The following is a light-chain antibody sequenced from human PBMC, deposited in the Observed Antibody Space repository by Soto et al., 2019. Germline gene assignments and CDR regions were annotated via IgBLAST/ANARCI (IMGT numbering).Light chain of an antibody. CDR2: EVS. CDR3: SSYTSSSTVV. CDR1: SSDVGAYNY. Sequence: QSVLTQPASVSGSPGQSITISCTGTSSDVGAYNYVSWYQQHPGKAPKLIISEVSNRPSGVSNRFSGSKSGNTASLTISGLQAEDEADYYGSSYTSSSTVVFGGGTKLTVL. J-gene: IGLJ2*01. V-gene: IGLV2-14*01.